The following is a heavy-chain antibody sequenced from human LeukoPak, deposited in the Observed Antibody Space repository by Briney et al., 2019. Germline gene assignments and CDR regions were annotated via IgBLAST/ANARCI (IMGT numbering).Heavy chain of an antibody. J-gene: IGHJ4*02. D-gene: IGHD3-10*01. CDR3: AREGEGGSSTFDY. CDR2: IYYSGST. V-gene: IGHV4-39*07. Sequence: PSETLSLTCTVSGGSISSSSYYWGWIRQPPGKGLEWIGSIYYSGSTYYNPSLKSRVTISVDTSKNQFSLKLSSVTAADTAVYYCAREGEGGSSTFDYWGQGTLVTVSS. CDR1: GGSISSSSYY.